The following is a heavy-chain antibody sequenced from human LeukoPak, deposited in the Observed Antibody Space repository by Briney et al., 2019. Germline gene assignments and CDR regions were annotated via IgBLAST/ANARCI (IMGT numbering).Heavy chain of an antibody. Sequence: GGSLRLSCAASGFTFSSYAMSWVRQAPGKGLEWVGRIRSKANSYATTYAASVKGRFTISRDDSKNTAYLQMNSLKTEDTAVYYCTAEWLVLEGYDYWGQGTLVTVSS. CDR2: IRSKANSYAT. J-gene: IGHJ4*02. CDR3: TAEWLVLEGYDY. CDR1: GFTFSSYA. V-gene: IGHV3-73*01. D-gene: IGHD6-19*01.